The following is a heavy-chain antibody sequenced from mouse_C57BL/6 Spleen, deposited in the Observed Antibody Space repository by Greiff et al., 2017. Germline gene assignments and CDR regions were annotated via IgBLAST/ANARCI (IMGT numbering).Heavy chain of an antibody. D-gene: IGHD2-2*01. J-gene: IGHJ4*01. Sequence: VQLQQSGPELVKPGASVKISCKASGYAFSSSWMNWVKQRPGKGLEWIGRIYPGDGDTNYNGKFKGKATLTADKSSSPAYMQLSSLTSEDSAVYFCARLGLRRYYYAMDYWGQGTSVTVSS. CDR1: GYAFSSSW. CDR2: IYPGDGDT. V-gene: IGHV1-82*01. CDR3: ARLGLRRYYYAMDY.